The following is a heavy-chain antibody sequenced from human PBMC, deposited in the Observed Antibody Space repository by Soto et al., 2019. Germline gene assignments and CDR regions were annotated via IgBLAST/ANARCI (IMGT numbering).Heavy chain of an antibody. CDR3: ARCQPTASSNGPGV. CDR1: GYSVTNYW. Sequence: SYEVSGYSVTNYWMCCVHQIPGKGLEWMGIIYPGDSDTRYSPSFQGQVTISAVTSISTAFLQWSTLKAPDTAIYFCARCQPTASSNGPGVWGQGPTGTFSS. CDR2: IYPGDSDT. J-gene: IGHJ6*02. D-gene: IGHD3-10*01. V-gene: IGHV5-51*07.